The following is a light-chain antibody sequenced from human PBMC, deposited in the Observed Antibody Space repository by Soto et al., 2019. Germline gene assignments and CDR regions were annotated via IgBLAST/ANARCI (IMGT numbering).Light chain of an antibody. CDR2: AAS. CDR1: QDISSW. J-gene: IGKJ4*01. V-gene: IGKV1-12*01. Sequence: DLQMPQSPSSVSASVGDRVTITCRASQDISSWLAWFQQKPGEAPRLLIYAASSLHSGVPSRFSGSGSGTDFTLTISSLQPADFATYYCQQGNSFPLTFGGGTKVEIK. CDR3: QQGNSFPLT.